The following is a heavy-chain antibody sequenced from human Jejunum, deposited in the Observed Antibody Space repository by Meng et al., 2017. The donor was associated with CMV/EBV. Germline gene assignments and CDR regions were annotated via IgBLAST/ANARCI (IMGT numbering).Heavy chain of an antibody. Sequence: FTVGNVDMSWVRRAREKGVEWLTNISGSSVTKYYADSEKGRYTIYRENSKNKLYLLMNSLRDEDTAVYHCEKDRYDSGVVTLNWFDPWGQGTLVTVSS. CDR3: EKDRYDSGVVTLNWFDP. CDR2: ISGSSVTK. CDR1: FTVGNVD. D-gene: IGHD3-3*01. J-gene: IGHJ5*02. V-gene: IGHV3-23*01.